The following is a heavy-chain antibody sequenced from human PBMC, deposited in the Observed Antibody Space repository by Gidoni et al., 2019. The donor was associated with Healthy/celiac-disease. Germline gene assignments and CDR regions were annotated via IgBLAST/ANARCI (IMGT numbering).Heavy chain of an antibody. CDR3: ARWFSLTTVTRYYYYGMDV. Sequence: QVQLQESGPGLVKPSGTLSLTCAVSGGSISSSHWWSWVRQPPGKGLEWIGEIYHSGSTNYNPSLKSRVTISVDKAKNQFSLKLSSVTAADTAVYYCARWFSLTTVTRYYYYGMDVWGQGTTVTVSS. V-gene: IGHV4-4*02. J-gene: IGHJ6*02. CDR2: IYHSGST. CDR1: GGSISSSHW. D-gene: IGHD4-4*01.